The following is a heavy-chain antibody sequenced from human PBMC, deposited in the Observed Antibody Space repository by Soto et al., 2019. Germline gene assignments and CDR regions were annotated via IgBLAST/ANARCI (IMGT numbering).Heavy chain of an antibody. CDR3: SDWRAGGPVNLDH. D-gene: IGHD2-15*01. J-gene: IGHJ4*02. CDR1: GLSLNNYA. CDR2: IDVLDGA. V-gene: IGHV3-23*01. Sequence: EASVKVSCVVSGLSLNNYAIAWVRHAPGKGLEFVSTIDVLDGAWYSDSVRGRLAISRDVSRNTVYLQMSSLRVEDTAIYFCSDWRAGGPVNLDHWGPGTRVTVSS.